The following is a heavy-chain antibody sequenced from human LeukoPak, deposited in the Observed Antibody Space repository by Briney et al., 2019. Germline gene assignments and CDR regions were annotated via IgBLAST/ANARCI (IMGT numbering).Heavy chain of an antibody. D-gene: IGHD5-18*01. J-gene: IGHJ4*02. Sequence: SETLSLTCTVSGGSISSYYWSWIRQPPGKGLEWIGYIYYSGSTNYNPSLKSRVTTSVDTSKNQFSLKLSSVTAADTAVYYCARARGYSYGYFDYWGQGTLVTVSS. V-gene: IGHV4-59*01. CDR1: GGSISSYY. CDR2: IYYSGST. CDR3: ARARGYSYGYFDY.